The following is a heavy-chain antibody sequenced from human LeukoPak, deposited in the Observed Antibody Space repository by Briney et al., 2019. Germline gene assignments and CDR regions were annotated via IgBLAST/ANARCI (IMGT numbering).Heavy chain of an antibody. D-gene: IGHD5-18*01. CDR2: INPNSGGT. J-gene: IGHJ4*02. CDR3: ATEVTD. V-gene: IGHV1-2*02. Sequence: ASVKVSCKASGYTFTGYYMNWVRQAPGQGLEWMGWINPNSGGTKYAQKFQGRVTMTRDTSISTAYMELSRLRSDDTAVYYCATEVTDWGQGTLVTVSS. CDR1: GYTFTGYY.